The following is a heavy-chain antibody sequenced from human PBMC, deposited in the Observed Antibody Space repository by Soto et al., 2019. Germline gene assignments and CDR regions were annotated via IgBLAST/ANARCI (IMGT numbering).Heavy chain of an antibody. V-gene: IGHV1-2*04. CDR1: GYTFTGYY. CDR2: INPNSGGT. D-gene: IGHD5-12*01. J-gene: IGHJ6*03. CDR3: ARDTGTVVATPTYYMDV. Sequence: QVQLVQSGAEVKKPGASVKVSCKASGYTFTGYYMHWVRQAPGQGLEWMGWINPNSGGTNYAQKFQGWVTMTRDTSISTAYMELSRLRSDDTAVYYCARDTGTVVATPTYYMDVWGKGTTVTVSS.